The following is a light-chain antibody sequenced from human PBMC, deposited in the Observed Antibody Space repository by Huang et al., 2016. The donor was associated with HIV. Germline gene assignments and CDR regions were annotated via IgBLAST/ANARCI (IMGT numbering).Light chain of an antibody. CDR3: QQYNNWPGFT. J-gene: IGKJ3*01. CDR2: GAS. V-gene: IGKV3-15*01. Sequence: DIVMTQSPATLSLSPGERAILFCRASQSVSSNLAWYHQKPGQAPRLLIYGASSRATGVPPRVSGSGSGTEFALTISSLQSEDFAVYYCQQYNNWPGFTFGPGTKVDIK. CDR1: QSVSSN.